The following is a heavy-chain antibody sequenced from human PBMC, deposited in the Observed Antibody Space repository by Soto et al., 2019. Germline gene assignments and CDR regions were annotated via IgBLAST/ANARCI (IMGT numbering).Heavy chain of an antibody. CDR1: GYTFTAYG. CDR2: ISVYTGNT. J-gene: IGHJ4*02. Sequence: QVQLVQSGSEVKKPGASVKVSCKASGYTFTAYGFNWVRQAPGQGLEWMGWISVYTGNTNYAQNLQGRVTMTTDTSMRTAYMELRGLRSDDTAVYYCARGRAYCGGDCYLLDYWGQGTPVTVSS. D-gene: IGHD2-21*02. CDR3: ARGRAYCGGDCYLLDY. V-gene: IGHV1-18*01.